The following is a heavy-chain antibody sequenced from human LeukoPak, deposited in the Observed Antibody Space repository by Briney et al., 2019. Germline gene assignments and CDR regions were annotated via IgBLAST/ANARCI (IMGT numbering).Heavy chain of an antibody. D-gene: IGHD3-3*01. Sequence: SESLSLTCTVSGYSISSGYYWGWIRQPPGKGLEWIGSIYHSGSTYYNPSLKSRVTISVDTSKNQFSLRLSSVTAADTAVYYCARDGGITIFGVAFDYWGQGTLVTVSS. V-gene: IGHV4-38-2*02. J-gene: IGHJ4*02. CDR3: ARDGGITIFGVAFDY. CDR1: GYSISSGYY. CDR2: IYHSGST.